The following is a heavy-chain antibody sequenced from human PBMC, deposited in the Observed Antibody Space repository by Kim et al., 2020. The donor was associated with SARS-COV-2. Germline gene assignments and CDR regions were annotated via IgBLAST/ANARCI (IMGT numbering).Heavy chain of an antibody. Sequence: ASVKVSCKASEYTFTAYNLHWVRQAPGQGPEWMGRIIPNSGVTIYAQKFRGRVTMTRDTSITTVYMEPSRLTSDDTVVYYCARGTNYYFDLWGQGTLVTVSS. J-gene: IGHJ4*02. V-gene: IGHV1-2*05. CDR2: IIPNSGVT. CDR1: EYTFTAYN. CDR3: ARGTNYYFDL.